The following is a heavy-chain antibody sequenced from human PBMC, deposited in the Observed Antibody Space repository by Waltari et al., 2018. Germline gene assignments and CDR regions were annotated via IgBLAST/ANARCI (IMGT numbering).Heavy chain of an antibody. Sequence: DVQLVESGGGLVQPVESLRLSCAASGFPFGGCPMNWVRLAPGKGLEWVSSISGSGSNTYLADSVKGRFTISRDNSKNTLYLQMNSLTAEDSALYYCAKDRRGYDKDIEYWGQGALVIVSS. J-gene: IGHJ4*02. CDR3: AKDRRGYDKDIEY. D-gene: IGHD5-12*01. V-gene: IGHV3-23*04. CDR2: ISGSGSNT. CDR1: GFPFGGCP.